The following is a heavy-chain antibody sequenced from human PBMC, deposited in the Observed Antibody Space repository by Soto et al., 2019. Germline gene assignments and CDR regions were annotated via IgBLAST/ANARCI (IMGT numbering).Heavy chain of an antibody. CDR1: GFTFSDYY. Sequence: GGSLRLSCAASGFTFSDYYMSWIRQAPGKGLEWVSYISSSSVYTNYADSVRGRFTISRDNAKNSLYLQMNSLRAEDTGVYYCARDAPDDSSSTAYYYYGMDVWGRGTTVTVPS. CDR2: ISSSSVYT. D-gene: IGHD6-6*01. J-gene: IGHJ6*02. CDR3: ARDAPDDSSSTAYYYYGMDV. V-gene: IGHV3-11*06.